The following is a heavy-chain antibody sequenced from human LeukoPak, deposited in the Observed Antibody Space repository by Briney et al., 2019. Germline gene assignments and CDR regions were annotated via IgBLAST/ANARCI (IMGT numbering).Heavy chain of an antibody. CDR1: GYTFTSYG. CDR3: ARDNLGFDY. J-gene: IGHJ4*02. CDR2: ISAYNGNT. D-gene: IGHD7-27*01. V-gene: IGHV1-18*01. Sequence: GASVKVSCRASGYTFTSYGISWVRQAPGQGLEWMGWISAYNGNTNYAQKVQGRITMTTDRSTSTAYMELRSLRPDDTAVYYCARDNLGFDYWGQRTLVTVS.